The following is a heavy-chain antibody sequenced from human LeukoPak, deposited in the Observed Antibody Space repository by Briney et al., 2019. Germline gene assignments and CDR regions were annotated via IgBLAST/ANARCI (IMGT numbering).Heavy chain of an antibody. CDR3: ARARQIAAAGTFPFQH. V-gene: IGHV1-46*01. J-gene: IGHJ1*01. D-gene: IGHD6-13*01. CDR1: GYTFTSYY. Sequence: ASVKVSCKASGYTFTSYYMHWVRQAPGQGLEWMGIINPSGGSTSYAQKFQGRVTMTRNTSISTAYMELSSLRSEDTAVYYCARARQIAAAGTFPFQHWGQGTLVTVSS. CDR2: INPSGGST.